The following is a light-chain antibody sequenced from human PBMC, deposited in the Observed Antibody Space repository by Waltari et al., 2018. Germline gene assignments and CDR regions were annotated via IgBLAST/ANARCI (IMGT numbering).Light chain of an antibody. CDR3: QQYGSSPYT. Sequence: EIVLTQSPGTLSLSTGERATLSCSASQSVSSSYLAWYQQKPGQAPRLLIYGASSRATGIPDRFSGSGSGTDFTLTISRLEPEDFAVYYCQQYGSSPYTFGQGTKLEIK. CDR2: GAS. CDR1: QSVSSSY. V-gene: IGKV3-20*01. J-gene: IGKJ2*01.